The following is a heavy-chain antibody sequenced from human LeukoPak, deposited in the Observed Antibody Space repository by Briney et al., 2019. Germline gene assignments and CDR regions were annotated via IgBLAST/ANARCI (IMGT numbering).Heavy chain of an antibody. D-gene: IGHD6-13*01. CDR3: ARWGTYSSSWLGTFDI. CDR1: GFTFSNYW. J-gene: IGHJ3*02. V-gene: IGHV3-7*05. Sequence: GSLRLSCATSGFTFSNYWMSWVRQAPGKGREWVANIKQDGSEKYYVDSVKGRFTTSRDNAKNSLHLQMNSLRAEDTAVYYCARWGTYSSSWLGTFDIWGQGTMVTVSS. CDR2: IKQDGSEK.